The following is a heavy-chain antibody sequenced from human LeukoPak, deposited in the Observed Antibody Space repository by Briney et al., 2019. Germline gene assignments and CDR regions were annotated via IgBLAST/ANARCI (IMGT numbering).Heavy chain of an antibody. CDR3: AAQYYYGSGSYYDAEYFQH. CDR2: IYYSGST. D-gene: IGHD3-10*01. Sequence: PSETLSLACTVSGGSISSYYWSWIRQPPGKGLEWIGIIYYSGSTNYNPSLKSRVTISVDTSKNQFSLKLSSVTAADTAVYYCAAQYYYGSGSYYDAEYFQHWGQGTLVTVSS. J-gene: IGHJ1*01. CDR1: GGSISSYY. V-gene: IGHV4-59*01.